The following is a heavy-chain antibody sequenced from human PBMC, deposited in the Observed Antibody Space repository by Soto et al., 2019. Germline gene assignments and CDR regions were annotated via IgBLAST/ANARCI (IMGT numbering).Heavy chain of an antibody. CDR2: INHSGST. CDR3: ARVYYDFWSGYFMTPWFDP. Sequence: SLTCAVYGGSFSGYYWSWIRQPPGKGLEWIGEINHSGSTNHNPSLKSRVTISVDTSKNQFSLKLSSVTAADTAVYYCARVYYDFWSGYFMTPWFDPWGQGTLVTVSS. D-gene: IGHD3-3*01. J-gene: IGHJ5*02. CDR1: GGSFSGYY. V-gene: IGHV4-34*01.